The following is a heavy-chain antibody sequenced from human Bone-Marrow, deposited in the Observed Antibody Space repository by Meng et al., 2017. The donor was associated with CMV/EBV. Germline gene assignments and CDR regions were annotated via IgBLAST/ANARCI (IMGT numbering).Heavy chain of an antibody. CDR3: GRNRVDF. CDR1: GFTFSSYW. J-gene: IGHJ4*02. Sequence: GGSLRLSCAASGFTFSSYWMSWVRQAPGKGLEWVANIKYDGSEKFYVDSVKGRFTISRDNAKNSLFLQMNSLRVDDTAVYYCGRNRVDFWGQGILVTVSS. CDR2: IKYDGSEK. D-gene: IGHD1-14*01. V-gene: IGHV3-7*01.